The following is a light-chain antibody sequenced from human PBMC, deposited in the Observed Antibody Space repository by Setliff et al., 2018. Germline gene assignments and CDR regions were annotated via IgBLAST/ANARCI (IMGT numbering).Light chain of an antibody. V-gene: IGLV1-40*01. CDR1: RSNIGANYE. CDR2: ANS. Sequence: QSVLTQPPPVSGAPGQRVTISCTGSRSNIGANYEVHWYQHLPGAAPKLLIFANSNRPSGVPDRFSGSKSDTSASLAIAGLQPEDEADYYCQSYDTSLSAYVFGTGTKVTVL. J-gene: IGLJ1*01. CDR3: QSYDTSLSAYV.